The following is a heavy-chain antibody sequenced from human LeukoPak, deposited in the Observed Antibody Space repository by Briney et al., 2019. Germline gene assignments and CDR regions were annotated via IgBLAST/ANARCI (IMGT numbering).Heavy chain of an antibody. J-gene: IGHJ3*02. Sequence: GGSLRLSCEASGFTFSSYWMHWVRHAPGKGLVWVSRIKSDGSNTYYADSVKGRFTISRDNAKNTLYLQMNSLRAEDTAVYYCARESYCSGGSCYSGRAFDIWGQGTMVTVSS. CDR3: ARESYCSGGSCYSGRAFDI. CDR1: GFTFSSYW. V-gene: IGHV3-74*01. CDR2: IKSDGSNT. D-gene: IGHD2-15*01.